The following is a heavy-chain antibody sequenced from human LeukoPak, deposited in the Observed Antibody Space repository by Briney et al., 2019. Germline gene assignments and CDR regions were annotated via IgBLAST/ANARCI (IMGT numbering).Heavy chain of an antibody. D-gene: IGHD1-26*01. CDR1: GFPFSNSW. J-gene: IGHJ6*04. V-gene: IGHV3-7*03. Sequence: PGGSLRLSCAVSGFPFSNSWMYWVRQAPGKGLEGVANIKKDGSGISYVDSVKGRFIISRDNARNSLYLQMNSLRVEDTAVYFCAGGSCMEVWGKGNAVTVSS. CDR2: IKKDGSGI. CDR3: AGGSCMEV.